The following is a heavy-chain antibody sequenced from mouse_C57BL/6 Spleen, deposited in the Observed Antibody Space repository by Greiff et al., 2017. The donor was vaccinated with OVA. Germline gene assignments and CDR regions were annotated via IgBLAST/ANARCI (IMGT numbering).Heavy chain of an antibody. CDR1: GYTFTDYN. D-gene: IGHD2-3*01. Sequence: VQLQQSGPELVKPGASVKIPCKASGYTFTDYNMDWVKQSHGKSLEWIGDINPNNGGTIYNQKFKGKATLTVDKSSSTAYMGLRSLTSEDTAVYYCARREYDGYYEDYWGQGTTLTVSS. J-gene: IGHJ2*01. CDR2: INPNNGGT. V-gene: IGHV1-18*01. CDR3: ARREYDGYYEDY.